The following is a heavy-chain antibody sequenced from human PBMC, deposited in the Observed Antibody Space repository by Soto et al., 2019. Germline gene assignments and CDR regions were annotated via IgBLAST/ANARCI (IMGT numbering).Heavy chain of an antibody. CDR3: AREINSHFDY. CDR2: VSYDGSDK. Sequence: QVQLVESGGGVVQPGRSLRLSCAGSGFTFSNYGMNWVRQAPGKGLEWVAVVSYDGSDKYYADSVKGRFIISRDNSKNTLYLQMNSLRDEDTAVYYCAREINSHFDYWGQGTLVTVSS. V-gene: IGHV3-30-3*01. CDR1: GFTFSNYG. D-gene: IGHD2-15*01. J-gene: IGHJ4*02.